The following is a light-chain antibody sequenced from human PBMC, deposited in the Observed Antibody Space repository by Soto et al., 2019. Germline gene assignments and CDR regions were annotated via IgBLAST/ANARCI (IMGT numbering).Light chain of an antibody. CDR1: RTITMY. Sequence: DTQMTQSTSTLPTSLGPRVPLPGRASRTITMYLNWYKQKSGQAPKIMSNAASTLRRGVPSRFSGGGSGTDFTLTIGSLQPEDVATYYCQQCNNAPFKFGPGTKVDIK. V-gene: IGKV1-39*01. CDR3: QQCNNAPFK. CDR2: AAS. J-gene: IGKJ1*01.